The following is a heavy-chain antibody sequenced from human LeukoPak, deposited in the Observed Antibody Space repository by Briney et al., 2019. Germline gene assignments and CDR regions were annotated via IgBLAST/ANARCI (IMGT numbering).Heavy chain of an antibody. CDR1: GYTFTGYY. D-gene: IGHD1-1*01. V-gene: IGHV1-2*02. J-gene: IGHJ6*03. Sequence: ASVKVSCKASGYTFTGYYMHWVRQAPGQGLEWMGWINPNSGGTNYAQKFQGRVTMTRDTSISTAYMELSRLRSDDTAVYYCARAVYNWNAGYYYYYYMDVWGKGTTVTVSS. CDR3: ARAVYNWNAGYYYYYYMDV. CDR2: INPNSGGT.